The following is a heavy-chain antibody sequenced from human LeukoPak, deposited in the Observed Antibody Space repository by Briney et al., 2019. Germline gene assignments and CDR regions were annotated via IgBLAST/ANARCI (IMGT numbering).Heavy chain of an antibody. CDR1: GFTIDDYA. J-gene: IGHJ4*02. V-gene: IGHV3-9*01. CDR2: ISWNSGSI. Sequence: GGSLRLSCAASGFTIDDYAMHWVRQAPGKGLEWVSGISWNSGSIGYADSVKGRFTISRDNAKNSLYLQMNSLRAEDTTLYYCAKDKGIAVAGSLFDYWGQGTLVTVSS. CDR3: AKDKGIAVAGSLFDY. D-gene: IGHD6-19*01.